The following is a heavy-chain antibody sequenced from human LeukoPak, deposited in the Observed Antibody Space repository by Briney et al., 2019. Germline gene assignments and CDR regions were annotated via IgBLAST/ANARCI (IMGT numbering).Heavy chain of an antibody. V-gene: IGHV4-61*09. J-gene: IGHJ4*02. CDR2: IYTSGST. D-gene: IGHD3-22*01. Sequence: SETLSLTCTVSGGSISSGSYYWSWIRQPAGKGLEWIGHIYTSGSTNYNPSLKSRVTISLDTSKNQFSLKLNSVTAADTAVYYCAREGDYYDTSGTLDYWGQGTLVTVSA. CDR1: GGSISSGSYY. CDR3: AREGDYYDTSGTLDY.